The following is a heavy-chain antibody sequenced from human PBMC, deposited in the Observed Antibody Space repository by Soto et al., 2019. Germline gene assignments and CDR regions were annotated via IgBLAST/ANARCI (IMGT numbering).Heavy chain of an antibody. Sequence: SGPTLVNPTQTLTLTCTFSGFSLSTSGVGVGWIRQPPGKALEWLALIYWNDDKRCSPSLKSRLTITKDTSKNQVVLTMTNMDPVDTATYYCAHSRIAAAVGPYFDYWGQGTLVTVSS. D-gene: IGHD6-13*01. CDR3: AHSRIAAAVGPYFDY. J-gene: IGHJ4*02. V-gene: IGHV2-5*01. CDR2: IYWNDDK. CDR1: GFSLSTSGVG.